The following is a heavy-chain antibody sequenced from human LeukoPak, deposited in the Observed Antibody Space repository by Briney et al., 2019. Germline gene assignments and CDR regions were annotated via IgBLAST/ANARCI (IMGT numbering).Heavy chain of an antibody. Sequence: ASVKVSCTASGYTFTGYYMHWVRQAPGQGLEWMGWINPNSGGTNYAQKFQGWVTMTRDTSISTAYMELSRLRSEDTAVYYCARVGHYYDSSAADAFDIWGQGTMVTVSS. J-gene: IGHJ3*02. D-gene: IGHD3-22*01. CDR1: GYTFTGYY. CDR3: ARVGHYYDSSAADAFDI. CDR2: INPNSGGT. V-gene: IGHV1-2*04.